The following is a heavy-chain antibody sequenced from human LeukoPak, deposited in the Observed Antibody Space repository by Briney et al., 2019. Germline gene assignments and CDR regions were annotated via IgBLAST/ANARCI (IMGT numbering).Heavy chain of an antibody. Sequence: ASVKVSCKASGGTFSSYAISWVRQAPGQGLEWMGRIIPILGIANYAQKFQGRVTITADKSTSTAYMGLSSLRSEDTAVYYCARDAGSSGWYVDYWGQGTLVTVSS. CDR1: GGTFSSYA. D-gene: IGHD6-19*01. CDR2: IIPILGIA. J-gene: IGHJ4*02. V-gene: IGHV1-69*04. CDR3: ARDAGSSGWYVDY.